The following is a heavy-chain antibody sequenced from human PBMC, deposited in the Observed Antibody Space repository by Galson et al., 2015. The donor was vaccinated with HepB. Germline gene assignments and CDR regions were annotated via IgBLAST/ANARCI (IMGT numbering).Heavy chain of an antibody. CDR3: ARVGRLWSPWPPFRNGMDV. V-gene: IGHV5-51*01. D-gene: IGHD1-26*01. CDR1: GYYFTNCW. Sequence: QSGAEVKKPGESLTISCTGSGYYFTNCWIGWVRQMPGKVLECMGILYPGDSDTPYSPSFEGQVTISVDKPTSTAYLQWSSLKASDTAMYYCARVGRLWSPWPPFRNGMDVWGQGTTVTVSS. CDR2: LYPGDSDT. J-gene: IGHJ6*02.